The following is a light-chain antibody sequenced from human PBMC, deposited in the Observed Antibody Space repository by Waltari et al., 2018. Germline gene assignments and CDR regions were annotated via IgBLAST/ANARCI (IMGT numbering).Light chain of an antibody. CDR1: QSVSRG. V-gene: IGKV3-20*01. CDR3: QHYVRLPVT. Sequence: EIVLTQSPGTLSLSTGDRDTLSCRASQSVSRGLAWYQQKPGQAPRLLIYGSSNRATGIPDRFSGSGSGTDFSLTIRRLEPEDFAVYYCQHYVRLPVTFGQGTKVEIK. J-gene: IGKJ1*01. CDR2: GSS.